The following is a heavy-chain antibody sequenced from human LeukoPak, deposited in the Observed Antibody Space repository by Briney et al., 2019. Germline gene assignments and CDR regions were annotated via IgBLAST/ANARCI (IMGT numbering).Heavy chain of an antibody. CDR1: GDSISSYY. Sequence: PSETLSLTCTVSGDSISSYYWSWIRQPPGKGLEWIGYLYHSGSTSYNPSLKSRVTISVDTSKNQFSLQLTSVTAADTAVYYCARTREDYSLFDYWGQGSLVTVSS. J-gene: IGHJ4*02. V-gene: IGHV4-59*08. CDR3: ARTREDYSLFDY. D-gene: IGHD3-10*01. CDR2: LYHSGST.